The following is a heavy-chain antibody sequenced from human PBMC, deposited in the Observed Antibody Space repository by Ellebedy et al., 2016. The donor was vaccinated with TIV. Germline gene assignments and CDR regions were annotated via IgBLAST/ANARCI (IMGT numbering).Heavy chain of an antibody. CDR2: IKQDGSEK. J-gene: IGHJ4*02. CDR3: AREGCSGGSCIDY. V-gene: IGHV3-7*03. Sequence: GGSLRLXCAASGFTFSSYWMSWVRQAPGKGLEWVANIKQDGSEKYYVDSVKGRFTISRDNAKNSLYLQMNSLRAEDTAVYYCAREGCSGGSCIDYWGQGTLVTVSS. CDR1: GFTFSSYW. D-gene: IGHD2-15*01.